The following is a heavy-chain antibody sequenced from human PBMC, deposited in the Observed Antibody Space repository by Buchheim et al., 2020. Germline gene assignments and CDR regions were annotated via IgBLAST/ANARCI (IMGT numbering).Heavy chain of an antibody. J-gene: IGHJ6*03. CDR3: AREGGSYLPPNYYYYYMDV. Sequence: EVQLLESGGGVVRPGGSLRLSCAASGFTFDDYGMSWVRQAPGKGLEWVSGINWSGASTGYADSVKGRFTISRDNVKNSLYLQMNSLRAEDTAMYYCAREGGSYLPPNYYYYYMDVWGKGTT. V-gene: IGHV3-20*04. CDR1: GFTFDDYG. D-gene: IGHD1-26*01. CDR2: INWSGAST.